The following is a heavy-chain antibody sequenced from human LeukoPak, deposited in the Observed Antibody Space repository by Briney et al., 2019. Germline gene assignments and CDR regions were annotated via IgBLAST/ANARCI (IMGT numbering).Heavy chain of an antibody. J-gene: IGHJ5*02. CDR3: ARVSYGNWFDP. Sequence: GASVKVSCKASGGTFSSYAISWVRQAPGQGLEWMGRIIPILGIANYAQKFQGRVTITADKSTSTAYMELSNLRSEDTAVYYCARVSYGNWFDPWGQGTLVTVSS. V-gene: IGHV1-69*04. D-gene: IGHD5-18*01. CDR2: IIPILGIA. CDR1: GGTFSSYA.